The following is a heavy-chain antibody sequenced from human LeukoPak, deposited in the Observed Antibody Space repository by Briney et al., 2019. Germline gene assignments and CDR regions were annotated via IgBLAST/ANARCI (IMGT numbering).Heavy chain of an antibody. D-gene: IGHD6-19*01. J-gene: IGHJ4*02. CDR3: ARVSTTVAGSDYLDY. CDR2: IRKRPNSYTT. Sequence: GGSLRLSCAASGFTFSDHFMDWVHQAPGKGLEWVGRIRKRPNSYTTEYAASVQGRFAISRDDSKNSLYLQMNSLKTEDTAVYYCARVSTTVAGSDYLDYWGQGTQVTISS. V-gene: IGHV3-72*01. CDR1: GFTFSDHF.